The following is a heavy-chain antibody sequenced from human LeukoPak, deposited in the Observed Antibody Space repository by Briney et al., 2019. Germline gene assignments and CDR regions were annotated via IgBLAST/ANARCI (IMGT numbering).Heavy chain of an antibody. J-gene: IGHJ4*02. CDR2: ISSSSSYI. CDR3: ARSTQAGSGDY. Sequence: GGSLRLSCAASGFTFSSYSMNWVRQAPGKGLEWVSSISSSSSYIYYADSVKGRFTISRDNAKNSLYLQMNSLRAADTAVYYCARSTQAGSGDYWGQGTLVTVSS. V-gene: IGHV3-21*01. CDR1: GFTFSSYS. D-gene: IGHD6-13*01.